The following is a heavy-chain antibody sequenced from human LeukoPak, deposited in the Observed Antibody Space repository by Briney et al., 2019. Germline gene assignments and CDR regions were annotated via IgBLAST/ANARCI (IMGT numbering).Heavy chain of an antibody. CDR2: VGTDGSSA. J-gene: IGHJ3*02. Sequence: GGSLRLSCAASGFSFSNYWMDWVRQVPGKGPVWVSRVGTDGSSAAYADHVKGRCTISRDNAKNTLYLQMNSLRVEDTAVYYCARDKYGGNSNAFDIWGQGTLVTVSS. D-gene: IGHD4-23*01. V-gene: IGHV3-74*01. CDR3: ARDKYGGNSNAFDI. CDR1: GFSFSNYW.